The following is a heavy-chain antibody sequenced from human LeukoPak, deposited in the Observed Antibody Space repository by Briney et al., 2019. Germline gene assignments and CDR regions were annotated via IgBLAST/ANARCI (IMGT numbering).Heavy chain of an antibody. CDR1: GFTFSSYS. CDR2: ISSSSSYI. Sequence: GGSLRLSCAASGFTFSSYSMNWVRQAPGKGLEWVSSISSSSSYIYYADSVKGRFTISRDNAKNSMYLQMNRMRAEDTAVYYWARVGDNSSRYGGIDYWGQGTLVTVSS. CDR3: ARVGDNSSRYGGIDY. D-gene: IGHD6-13*01. J-gene: IGHJ4*02. V-gene: IGHV3-21*01.